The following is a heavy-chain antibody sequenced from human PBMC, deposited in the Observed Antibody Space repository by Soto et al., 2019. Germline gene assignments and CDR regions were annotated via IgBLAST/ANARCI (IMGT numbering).Heavy chain of an antibody. V-gene: IGHV1-8*01. D-gene: IGHD3-3*01. J-gene: IGHJ5*02. Sequence: ASVKVSCKASGYTFTSYDINWVRQATGQGLEWMGWMNPNSGNTGYAQKFQGRVTMTRNTSISAAYMELSSLRSEDTAVYYCARGSGITIFGVVPDWFDPWGQGNLVTVSS. CDR1: GYTFTSYD. CDR3: ARGSGITIFGVVPDWFDP. CDR2: MNPNSGNT.